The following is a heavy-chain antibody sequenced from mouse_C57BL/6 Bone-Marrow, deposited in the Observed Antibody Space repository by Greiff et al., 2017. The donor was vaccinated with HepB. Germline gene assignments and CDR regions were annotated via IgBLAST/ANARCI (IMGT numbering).Heavy chain of an antibody. Sequence: QVTLKVCGPGILQPSQTLSLTCSFSGFSLSTVGMGVGWIRQPSGKGLEWLAHIWWDDDKYYNPALKSRLTISKDTSKNQVVLKIANVETADTATYYCARIDYYGSSSWFAYWGQGTLVTVSA. D-gene: IGHD1-1*01. CDR3: ARIDYYGSSSWFAY. CDR1: GFSLSTVGMG. V-gene: IGHV8-8*01. CDR2: IWWDDDK. J-gene: IGHJ3*01.